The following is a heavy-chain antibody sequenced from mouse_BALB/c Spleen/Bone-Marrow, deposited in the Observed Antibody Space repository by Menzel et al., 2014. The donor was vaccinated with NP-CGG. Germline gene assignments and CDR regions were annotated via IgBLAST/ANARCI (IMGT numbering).Heavy chain of an antibody. V-gene: IGHV7-3*02. J-gene: IGHJ4*01. CDR2: IRNKAYGYTT. Sequence: EVQLQESGGGLVQPGGSLRLSCTTSGFTFTDYYMSWVRQPPGKALEWLAFIRNKAYGYTTEYSASVRGRFTISRDNSQSIPYLQMNTLRAEDSATYYCARFPMDYWGQGTPVTVSS. CDR1: GFTFTDYY. CDR3: ARFPMDY.